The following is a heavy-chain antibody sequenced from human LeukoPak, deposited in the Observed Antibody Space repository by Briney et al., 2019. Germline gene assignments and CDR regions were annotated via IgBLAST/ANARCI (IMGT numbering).Heavy chain of an antibody. CDR2: INPNSGGT. Sequence: RASVKVSCKASGYTFTGYYMHWVRQAPGQGLEWMGWINPNSGGTNYAQKFQGRVTMTRDTSISTAYMGLSRLRSDDTAVYYCARGGVVVVITPNWFDPWGQGTLVTVSS. D-gene: IGHD3-22*01. CDR3: ARGGVVVVITPNWFDP. V-gene: IGHV1-2*02. CDR1: GYTFTGYY. J-gene: IGHJ5*02.